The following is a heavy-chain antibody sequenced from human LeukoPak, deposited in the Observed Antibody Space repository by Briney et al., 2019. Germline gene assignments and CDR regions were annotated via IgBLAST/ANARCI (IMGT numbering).Heavy chain of an antibody. CDR2: MNPNSGNT. Sequence: ASVKVSCKASGYTFTSYDINWVRQATGQGLEWMGWMNPNSGNTGYAQKFQGRVTMTRNTSISTAYMELSSLRSEDTAVYYCAKGRNCSSTSCLVPYYYYGMDVWGQGTTVTVSS. D-gene: IGHD2-2*01. CDR1: GYTFTSYD. J-gene: IGHJ6*02. CDR3: AKGRNCSSTSCLVPYYYYGMDV. V-gene: IGHV1-8*01.